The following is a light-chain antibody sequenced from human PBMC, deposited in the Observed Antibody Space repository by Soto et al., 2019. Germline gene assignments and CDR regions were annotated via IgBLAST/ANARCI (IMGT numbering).Light chain of an antibody. CDR3: QQYNVVPPT. V-gene: IGKV1-33*01. CDR2: DAS. CDR1: QDISIY. Sequence: DIQMTQSTSSLSAFLGDRVTITCRASQDISIYLNWFQQKPGKAPKLLIYDASNLENGVPSRFSGSGSGTDFTLTINSLQPDEIATYYCQQYNVVPPTFGQGTKLEI. J-gene: IGKJ2*01.